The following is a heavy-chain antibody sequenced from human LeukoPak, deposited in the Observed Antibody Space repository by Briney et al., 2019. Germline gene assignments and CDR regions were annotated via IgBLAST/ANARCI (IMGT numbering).Heavy chain of an antibody. D-gene: IGHD2-2*01. J-gene: IGHJ6*03. Sequence: SETLSLTCTASGGSISSYYWSWIRQPPGKGREWIGYIYYSVSTNYNPSLKSRVTISVDTSKNQFSLKLSSVTAADTAVYYCARMPSDIVVVPAANYYYYMDVWGKGTTVTVSS. V-gene: IGHV4-59*01. CDR1: GGSISSYY. CDR3: ARMPSDIVVVPAANYYYYMDV. CDR2: IYYSVST.